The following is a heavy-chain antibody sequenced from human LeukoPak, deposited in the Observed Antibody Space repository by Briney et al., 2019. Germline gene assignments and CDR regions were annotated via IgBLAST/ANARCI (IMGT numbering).Heavy chain of an antibody. CDR2: ISSSSSTI. V-gene: IGHV3-48*04. CDR3: AGELEYSSPRWFDP. D-gene: IGHD6-6*01. Sequence: PGGSLRLSCAASGFTFSSYSMNWVRQAPGKGLEWVSYISSSSSTIYYADSVKGRFTISRDNAKNSLYLQMNSLRAEDTAVYYCAGELEYSSPRWFDPWGQGTLVTVSS. CDR1: GFTFSSYS. J-gene: IGHJ5*02.